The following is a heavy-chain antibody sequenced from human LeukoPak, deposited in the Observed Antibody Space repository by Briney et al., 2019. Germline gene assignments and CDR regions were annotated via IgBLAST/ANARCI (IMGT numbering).Heavy chain of an antibody. D-gene: IGHD2-15*01. CDR3: ARDTDRGWFDP. CDR2: INHSGGT. J-gene: IGHJ5*02. CDR1: GGSFSGYY. V-gene: IGHV4-34*01. Sequence: SETLSLTCAVYGGSFSGYYWSWIRQPPGKGLEWIGEINHSGGTNYNPSLKSRVTISVDTSKNQFSLKLSSVTAADTAVYYCARDTDRGWFDPWGQGTLVTVSS.